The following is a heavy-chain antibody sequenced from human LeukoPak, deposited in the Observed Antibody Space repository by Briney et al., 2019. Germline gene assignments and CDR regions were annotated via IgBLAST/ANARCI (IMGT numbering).Heavy chain of an antibody. V-gene: IGHV4-4*07. CDR2: IYTSGDT. D-gene: IGHD3-16*01. CDR1: GGSISSYY. J-gene: IGHJ4*02. Sequence: SETLSLTCTVSGGSISSYYWSWIRQPAGKGLEWIGRIYTSGDTNYNPSLKSRVTMSVDSSKNQFSLRLSSVTAADTAVYYCARDPQRRYYFDYWGQGTLVTVSS. CDR3: ARDPQRRYYFDY.